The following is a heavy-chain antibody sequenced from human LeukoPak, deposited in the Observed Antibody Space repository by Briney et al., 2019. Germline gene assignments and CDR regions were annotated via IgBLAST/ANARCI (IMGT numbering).Heavy chain of an antibody. J-gene: IGHJ4*02. Sequence: GGSLRLSCGASGFTFSSYAMSWVRRAPGKGLEWVSAFRGSGGSTYYADSVKGRFTISRDNSKNTLYLQMNSLRAEDTAVYYCAALNGIVGAEYYFDYWGQGTLVTVSS. V-gene: IGHV3-23*01. CDR1: GFTFSSYA. CDR3: AALNGIVGAEYYFDY. D-gene: IGHD1-26*01. CDR2: FRGSGGST.